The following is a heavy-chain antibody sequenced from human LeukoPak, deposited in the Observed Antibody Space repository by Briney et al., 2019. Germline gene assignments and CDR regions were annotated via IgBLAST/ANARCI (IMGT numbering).Heavy chain of an antibody. V-gene: IGHV1-2*02. CDR2: INPNSGGT. CDR3: ARGPQVELLANAFDI. J-gene: IGHJ3*02. Sequence: ASVKVSCKASGYTFTGYYMHWVRQAPGQGLEWMGWINPNSGGTNYAQKFQGRVTMTRDTSISTAYMELSRLRSDDTAVYYCARGPQVELLANAFDIWGQGTMVTVSS. D-gene: IGHD1-26*01. CDR1: GYTFTGYY.